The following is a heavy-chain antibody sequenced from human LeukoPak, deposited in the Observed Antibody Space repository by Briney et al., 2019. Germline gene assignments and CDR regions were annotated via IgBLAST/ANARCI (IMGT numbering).Heavy chain of an antibody. Sequence: QPGGSLRLSCAASGFTFSSYGMHWVRQAPGKGLEWVAVIWYDGSNKYYADSVKGRFTISRDNSKNTLYLQMDSLRAEDTAVYYCASNRAAYYDITDYWGQGTLVTVSS. D-gene: IGHD3-9*01. CDR1: GFTFSSYG. CDR3: ASNRAAYYDITDY. J-gene: IGHJ4*02. V-gene: IGHV3-33*01. CDR2: IWYDGSNK.